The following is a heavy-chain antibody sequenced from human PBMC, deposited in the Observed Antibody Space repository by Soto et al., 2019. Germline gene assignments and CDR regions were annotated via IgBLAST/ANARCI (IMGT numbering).Heavy chain of an antibody. CDR3: ARISIRYYFDTSGYYFDY. Sequence: PSETLSLTCTVSGGSISSGGYYWSWIRQHPGKGLEWIGYIYYSGTTYYNPSLKSRVTISVDTSKNQFSLNLNSVTAADTAVYYCARISIRYYFDTSGYYFDYWGQGTLVTVSS. D-gene: IGHD3-22*01. CDR2: IYYSGTT. J-gene: IGHJ4*02. CDR1: GGSISSGGYY. V-gene: IGHV4-31*03.